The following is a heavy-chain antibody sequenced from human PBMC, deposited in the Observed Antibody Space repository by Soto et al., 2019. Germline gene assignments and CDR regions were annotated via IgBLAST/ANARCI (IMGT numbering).Heavy chain of an antibody. V-gene: IGHV4-31*03. J-gene: IGHJ6*02. CDR1: GGSISSGGYY. D-gene: IGHD3-9*01. CDR2: IYYSGST. Sequence: SETLSLTCTVSGGSISSGGYYWNWIRQHPGKGLEWIGYIYYSGSTYYNPSLKSRVTISVDTSKNQFSLKLSSVTAADTAVYYCARGGYSYILAGASYYYYYMDFWGQGTTVAVSS. CDR3: ARGGYSYILAGASYYYYYMDF.